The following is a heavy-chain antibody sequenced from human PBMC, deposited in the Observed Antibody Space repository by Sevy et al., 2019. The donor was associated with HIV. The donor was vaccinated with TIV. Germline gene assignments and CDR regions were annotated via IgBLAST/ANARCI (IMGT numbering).Heavy chain of an antibody. CDR1: GFTFSVYW. J-gene: IGHJ3*02. CDR3: ARTLAGAVDI. Sequence: GGSLRLSCAASGFTFSVYWMHWVRQAPGKGPVWVARIYGDGSGTNYADSVKGHFTISRDNSKNTLYLQMNGLRAEDTAVYYCARTLAGAVDIWGQGTMVTVSS. CDR2: IYGDGSGT. V-gene: IGHV3-74*01.